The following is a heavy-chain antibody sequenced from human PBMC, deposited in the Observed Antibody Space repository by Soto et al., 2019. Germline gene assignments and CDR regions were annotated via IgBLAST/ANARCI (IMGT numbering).Heavy chain of an antibody. CDR3: ARGRIVLVPAAKYNWFDP. CDR2: INHSGST. V-gene: IGHV4-34*01. Sequence: PSETLSLTCAVYGGSFSGYYWSWIRRPPGKGLEWIGEINHSGSTNYNPSLKSRVTISVDTSKNQFSLKLSSVTAADTAVYYCARGRIVLVPAAKYNWFDPWGQGTLVTVSS. J-gene: IGHJ5*02. CDR1: GGSFSGYY. D-gene: IGHD2-2*01.